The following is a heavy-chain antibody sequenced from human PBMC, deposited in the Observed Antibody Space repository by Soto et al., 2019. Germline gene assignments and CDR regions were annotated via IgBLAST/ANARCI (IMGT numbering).Heavy chain of an antibody. D-gene: IGHD3-16*01. Sequence: EVQLLESGGGLVQPGGSLRLSCAASGFTFSSYAMSWVHQAPGKGLEWVSAISGSGGSTYYADSVKGRFTISRDNSKSTLYLQMNSLRAEDTAVYYCAKSDRGCFGPFDPWGQGTLVTVSS. V-gene: IGHV3-23*01. CDR3: AKSDRGCFGPFDP. J-gene: IGHJ5*02. CDR2: ISGSGGST. CDR1: GFTFSSYA.